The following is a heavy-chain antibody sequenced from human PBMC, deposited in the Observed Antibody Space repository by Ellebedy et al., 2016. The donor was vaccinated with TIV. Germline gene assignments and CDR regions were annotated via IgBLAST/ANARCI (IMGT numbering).Heavy chain of an antibody. J-gene: IGHJ4*02. Sequence: PGGSLRLSCAASGFTFSRYAIGWVRQAPGKGLEWVSGIVGSGAERYADSVKGRFTISRDNSKGTVDLQMNRLRVEDTAVYFCAKDRTPGDGYWVFDDWGLGTLVTVSS. CDR2: IVGSGAER. CDR1: GFTFSRYA. D-gene: IGHD5-18*01. V-gene: IGHV3-23*01. CDR3: AKDRTPGDGYWVFDD.